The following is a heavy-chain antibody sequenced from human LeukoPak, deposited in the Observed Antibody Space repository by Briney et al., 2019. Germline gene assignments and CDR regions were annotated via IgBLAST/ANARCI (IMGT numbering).Heavy chain of an antibody. D-gene: IGHD2-15*01. J-gene: IGHJ4*02. Sequence: GGCLRLSCAASGFTVRSNYMSGVRQAPGKGLEWVSVIYSGGSTYYSDSVKGRFTVSRDNSKNTLFLRTNSPGAEDTAVYYCATQKKGYCSGGSCYGFPPDDWGQGTLVTVSS. V-gene: IGHV3-53*01. CDR2: IYSGGST. CDR1: GFTVRSNY. CDR3: ATQKKGYCSGGSCYGFPPDD.